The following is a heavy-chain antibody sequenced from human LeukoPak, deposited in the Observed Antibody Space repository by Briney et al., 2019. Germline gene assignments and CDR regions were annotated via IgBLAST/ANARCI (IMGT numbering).Heavy chain of an antibody. Sequence: SVKVSCKXSGGTSSSYAISWVRQAPGQGLEWMGRIIPIFGTANYAQKFQGRVTITTDESTSTAYMELSSLRSEDTAVYYCARDGGAGYSSGLEYYWGQGTLVTVSS. V-gene: IGHV1-69*05. D-gene: IGHD6-19*01. CDR2: IIPIFGTA. CDR1: GGTSSSYA. J-gene: IGHJ4*02. CDR3: ARDGGAGYSSGLEYY.